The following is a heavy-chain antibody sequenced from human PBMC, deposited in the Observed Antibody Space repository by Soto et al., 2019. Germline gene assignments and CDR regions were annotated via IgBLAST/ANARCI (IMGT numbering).Heavy chain of an antibody. D-gene: IGHD6-19*01. J-gene: IGHJ4*02. V-gene: IGHV3-74*01. Sequence: EVQLVESGGGLVQPGGSLRLSCEASGFTFSRYWMHWVRQAPGKGLVWVSRISSDGSNIIYADSVKGRFTISRDDAKNTLYLQMNNLRDEDTAVYYCGRDQTMAGPTTLDYWGQGALVTVSS. CDR1: GFTFSRYW. CDR2: ISSDGSNI. CDR3: GRDQTMAGPTTLDY.